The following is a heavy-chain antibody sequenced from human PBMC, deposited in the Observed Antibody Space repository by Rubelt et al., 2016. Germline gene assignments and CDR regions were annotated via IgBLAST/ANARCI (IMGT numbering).Heavy chain of an antibody. CDR2: ISGSGGRP. J-gene: IGHJ5*02. V-gene: IGHV3-23*04. Sequence: EVQLVESGGGLVKPGGSLRLSCAASGFVFSSYGIHWVRQAPGKGLEWVSSISGSGGRPDYADYVKGRFTISRDNSENTLALQMNSLRADDTAVYYCARNLNWFDLWGQGTLVTVSS. CDR1: GFVFSSYG. CDR3: ARNLNWFDL.